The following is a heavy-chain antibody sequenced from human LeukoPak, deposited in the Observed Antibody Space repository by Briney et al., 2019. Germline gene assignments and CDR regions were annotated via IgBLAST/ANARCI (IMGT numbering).Heavy chain of an antibody. Sequence: GESLKISCNSSGYIYTSYWIGWVRQMPGKGLEWMGIIYPGDSDTRYSPSFQGQVTISADKSISTAYLQWSSLKASDTAMYYCARLEPDTYYYGSGSYSRFDPWGQGTPVTVSS. CDR1: GYIYTSYW. D-gene: IGHD3-10*01. CDR2: IYPGDSDT. CDR3: ARLEPDTYYYGSGSYSRFDP. J-gene: IGHJ5*02. V-gene: IGHV5-51*01.